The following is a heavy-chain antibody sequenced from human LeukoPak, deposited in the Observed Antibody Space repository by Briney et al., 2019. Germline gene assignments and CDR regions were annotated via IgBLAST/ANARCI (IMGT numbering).Heavy chain of an antibody. V-gene: IGHV4-59*01. J-gene: IGHJ4*02. CDR2: IYYSGST. Sequence: SETLSLACTVSGGSISSYYWSWIRQPPGKGLEWIGYIYYSGSTNYNPSLKSRVTISVDTSKNQFSLKLSSVTAADTAVYYCARARYDSSGYYDYWGQGTLVTVSS. D-gene: IGHD3-22*01. CDR1: GGSISSYY. CDR3: ARARYDSSGYYDY.